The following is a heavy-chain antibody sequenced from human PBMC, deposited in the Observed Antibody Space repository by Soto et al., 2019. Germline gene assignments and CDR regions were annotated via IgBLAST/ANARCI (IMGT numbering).Heavy chain of an antibody. V-gene: IGHV3-53*01. CDR2: IFSGDNT. D-gene: IGHD2-21*02. CDR1: GFTVSGNY. Sequence: EVQLVESGGGLIQPGGSLRLSCAASGFTVSGNYITWVRQAPGKGLEWVSVIFSGDNTYYSDSVKGRFTISRDNSKNTVYLQMNRLSGDDTAVYFCATGLTLPVRPSFDTWGQATLLTVSS. CDR3: ATGLTLPVRPSFDT. J-gene: IGHJ5*02.